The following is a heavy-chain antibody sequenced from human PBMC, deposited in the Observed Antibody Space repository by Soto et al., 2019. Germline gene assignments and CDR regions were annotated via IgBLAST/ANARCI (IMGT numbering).Heavy chain of an antibody. J-gene: IGHJ6*03. V-gene: IGHV3-21*01. D-gene: IGHD3-10*01. Sequence: GGSLRLSCAASGFTFSSYSMNWVRQAPGKGLEWVSSISSSSSYIYYADSVKGRFTISRDNAKNSLYLQMNSLRAEDTAVYYCARDIYYYGSGSYYMRSYYYYYMDVWGKGTTVTVSS. CDR1: GFTFSSYS. CDR2: ISSSSSYI. CDR3: ARDIYYYGSGSYYMRSYYYYYMDV.